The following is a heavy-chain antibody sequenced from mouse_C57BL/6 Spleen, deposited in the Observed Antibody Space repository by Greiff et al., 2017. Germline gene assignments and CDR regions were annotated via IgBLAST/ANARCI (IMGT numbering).Heavy chain of an antibody. CDR3: AREGLITTVPYFDY. D-gene: IGHD1-1*01. CDR1: GYAFSSSW. J-gene: IGHJ2*01. CDR2: IYPGDGDT. V-gene: IGHV1-82*01. Sequence: QVQLQQSGPELVKPGASVKISCKASGYAFSSSWMNWVKQRPGKGLEWIGRIYPGDGDTNYNGKFKGKATLTADKSSSTAYMQLSSLTSEDSAVYFCAREGLITTVPYFDYWGQGTTLTVSS.